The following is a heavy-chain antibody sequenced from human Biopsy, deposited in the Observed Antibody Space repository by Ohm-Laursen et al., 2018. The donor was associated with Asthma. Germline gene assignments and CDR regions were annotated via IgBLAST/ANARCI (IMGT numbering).Heavy chain of an antibody. D-gene: IGHD3-16*01. J-gene: IGHJ4*02. CDR2: INTTIGNP. Sequence: ASVKVSCKASGYTVTRYAINRVRQAPGQGLEWMGWINTTIGNPTYAKGFTGRFVFSLDTSVTTAHLQISSLKAEDTTVYYCARMISYCHEMRAPFFDYWGQGTLVTVSS. V-gene: IGHV7-4-1*02. CDR3: ARMISYCHEMRAPFFDY. CDR1: GYTVTRYA.